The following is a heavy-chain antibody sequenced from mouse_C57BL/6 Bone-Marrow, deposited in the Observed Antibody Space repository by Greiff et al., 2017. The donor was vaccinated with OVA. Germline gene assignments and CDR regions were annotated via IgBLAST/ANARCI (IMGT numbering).Heavy chain of an antibody. CDR2: INSDGGST. CDR3: ARHLYYYGSSYGAMDY. J-gene: IGHJ4*01. V-gene: IGHV5-2*01. Sequence: DVMLVESGGGLVQPGESLKLSCESNEYEFPSHDMSWVRKTPEKRLELVAAINSDGGSTYYPDTMERRFIISRDNTKKTLYLQMSSLRSEDTALYYCARHLYYYGSSYGAMDYWGQGTSVTVSS. CDR1: EYEFPSHD. D-gene: IGHD1-1*01.